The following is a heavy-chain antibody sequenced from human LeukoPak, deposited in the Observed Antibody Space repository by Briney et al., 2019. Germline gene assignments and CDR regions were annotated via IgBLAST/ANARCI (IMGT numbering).Heavy chain of an antibody. CDR1: GYTFTSYD. CDR3: ASASAAGSYYFDY. D-gene: IGHD6-13*01. Sequence: ASVEVSCKASGYTFTSYDINWVRQATGQGLEWMGWMNPNSGNTGYAQKFQGRVTMTRNTSISTAYMELSSLRSEDTAVYYCASASAAGSYYFDYWGQGTLVTVSS. J-gene: IGHJ4*02. V-gene: IGHV1-8*01. CDR2: MNPNSGNT.